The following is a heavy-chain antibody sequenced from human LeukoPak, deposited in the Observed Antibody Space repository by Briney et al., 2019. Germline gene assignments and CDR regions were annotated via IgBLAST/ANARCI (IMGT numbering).Heavy chain of an antibody. CDR2: ISGRDGNT. V-gene: IGHV3-23*01. CDR1: GFTFSSYA. J-gene: IGHJ4*02. D-gene: IGHD4-17*01. Sequence: PGGSLRLSCAASGFTFSSYAMSWVRQAPGKGLEWVSGISGRDGNTYYADSVKGRFTISRDNAKNSLYLQMDSLRDEDTAVYYCARDRDYAFDYWGQGTLVTVSS. CDR3: ARDRDYAFDY.